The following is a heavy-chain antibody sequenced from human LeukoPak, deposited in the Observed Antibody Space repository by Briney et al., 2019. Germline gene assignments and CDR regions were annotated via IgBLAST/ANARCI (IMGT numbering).Heavy chain of an antibody. D-gene: IGHD5-18*01. Sequence: SSVKVPCKASGGTFSSYAISWVRQAPGQGLEWMGGIIPIFGTANYAQKFQGRVTITADESTSTAYMELSSLRFEDTAVYYCARDAEDTAMASWPWGQGTLVTVSS. CDR2: IIPIFGTA. CDR3: ARDAEDTAMASWP. J-gene: IGHJ5*02. V-gene: IGHV1-69*01. CDR1: GGTFSSYA.